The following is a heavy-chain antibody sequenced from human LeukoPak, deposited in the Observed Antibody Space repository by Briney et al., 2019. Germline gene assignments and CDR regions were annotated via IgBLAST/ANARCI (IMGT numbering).Heavy chain of an antibody. CDR3: ARAGPTVTLTPFDY. CDR1: GGAFSGYY. J-gene: IGHJ4*02. D-gene: IGHD4-17*01. CDR2: INNSGST. V-gene: IGHV4-34*01. Sequence: KPSETLSPTLAVYGGAFSGYYWGVVRQPPPEGPGLVWEINNSGSTNYNPYLKSRVTISVDTSKNQFSLKLSSVTAADTAVYYCARAGPTVTLTPFDYWGQGTLVTVSS.